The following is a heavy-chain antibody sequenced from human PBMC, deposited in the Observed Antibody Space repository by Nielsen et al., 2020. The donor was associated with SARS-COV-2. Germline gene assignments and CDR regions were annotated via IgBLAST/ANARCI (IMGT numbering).Heavy chain of an antibody. CDR1: GFTFSSYE. J-gene: IGHJ5*02. D-gene: IGHD3-10*01. CDR2: ISSSGSTI. V-gene: IGHV3-48*03. CDR3: ARDSYGSGSYGTRDNWFDP. Sequence: GESLKISCAASGFTFSSYEMNWVRQAPGKGLEWVSYISSSGSTIYYADSVKGRFTISRDNAKSSLYLQMNSLRAEDTAVYYCARDSYGSGSYGTRDNWFDPWGQGTLVTVSS.